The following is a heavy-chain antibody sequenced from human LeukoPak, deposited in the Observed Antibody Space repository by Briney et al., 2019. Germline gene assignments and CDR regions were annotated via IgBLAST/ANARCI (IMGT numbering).Heavy chain of an antibody. CDR2: ISGSGGGT. CDR3: VKETYEICGYLSDY. J-gene: IGHJ4*02. Sequence: PGGSLSLSCAASGFTFSTYAMSWVRQAPGKGLKWVSGISGSGGGTYYADSVKGRFTISRDNSKNTLYLQMNSLRAEDTAVYYCVKETYEICGYLSDYWGQGTLVTVSS. CDR1: GFTFSTYA. D-gene: IGHD3-22*01. V-gene: IGHV3-23*01.